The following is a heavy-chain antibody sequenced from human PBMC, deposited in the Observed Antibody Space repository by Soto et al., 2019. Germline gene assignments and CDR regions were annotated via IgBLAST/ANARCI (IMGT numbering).Heavy chain of an antibody. D-gene: IGHD3-3*01. Sequence: SETLSLTCAVYGGSFSGYYWSWIRQPPVNGLEWIGEINHSGSTNYNPSLKSRVTISVDTSKNQFSLKLSSVTAADTAVYYCARPKKSFWSGYWDKWFDPWGQGTLVTSPQ. CDR1: GGSFSGYY. CDR3: ARPKKSFWSGYWDKWFDP. V-gene: IGHV4-34*01. CDR2: INHSGST. J-gene: IGHJ5*02.